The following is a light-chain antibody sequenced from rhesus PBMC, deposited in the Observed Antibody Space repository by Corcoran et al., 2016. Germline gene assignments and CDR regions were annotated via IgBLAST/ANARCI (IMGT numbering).Light chain of an antibody. CDR1: QSISRW. CDR3: QQFNSSPLT. CDR2: KAS. Sequence: DIQLTQSPSSLSASVGDTVTFTCRARQSISRWLAWSQQKPGKAPKLLIYKASSLQSGVPSRFSGSGSGTDFTLTITSLQSEAFATYYCQQFNSSPLTFGGGTKVEL. V-gene: IGKV1-22*01. J-gene: IGKJ4*01.